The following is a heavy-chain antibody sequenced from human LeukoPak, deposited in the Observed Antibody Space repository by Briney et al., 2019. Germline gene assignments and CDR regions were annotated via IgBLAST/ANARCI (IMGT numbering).Heavy chain of an antibody. J-gene: IGHJ4*02. Sequence: PSETLSLTCTVSGGSISSGDYYWSWIRQPPGKGLEWIGYIYYSGSTYYNPSLKSRVTISVDTSKNQFSLQLSSVTAADTAVYYCARGGSQEYSYGSFDYWAREPWSPSPQ. D-gene: IGHD5-18*01. V-gene: IGHV4-30-4*08. CDR3: ARGGSQEYSYGSFDY. CDR2: IYYSGST. CDR1: GGSISSGDYY.